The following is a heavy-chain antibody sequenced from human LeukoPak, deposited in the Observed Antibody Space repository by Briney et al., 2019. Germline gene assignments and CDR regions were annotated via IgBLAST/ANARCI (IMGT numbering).Heavy chain of an antibody. CDR1: GYTFTSYA. D-gene: IGHD6-13*01. CDR3: ARGVAADGSNFDY. Sequence: ASVKVSCTASGYTFTSYAMHWVRQAPGQRLEWMGWINAGNGNTKYSQKFQGRVTITRDVSASTAYMELSSLRSEDTAVYYCARGVAADGSNFDYWGQGTLVTVSS. V-gene: IGHV1-3*01. J-gene: IGHJ4*02. CDR2: INAGNGNT.